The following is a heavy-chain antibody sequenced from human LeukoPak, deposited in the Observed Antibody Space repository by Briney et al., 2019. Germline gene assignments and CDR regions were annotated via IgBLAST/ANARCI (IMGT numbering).Heavy chain of an antibody. D-gene: IGHD2-15*01. CDR3: AKDRSLYYYYYGMDV. CDR1: GFTFSSYS. J-gene: IGHJ6*02. Sequence: GGSLRLSCAASGFTFSSYSMNWVRQAPGKGLEWVSSISTSSNYIYYADSVKGRFTISRDNAKNSLYLQMNSLRAEDTAVYYCAKDRSLYYYYYGMDVWGQGTTVTVSS. V-gene: IGHV3-21*01. CDR2: ISTSSNYI.